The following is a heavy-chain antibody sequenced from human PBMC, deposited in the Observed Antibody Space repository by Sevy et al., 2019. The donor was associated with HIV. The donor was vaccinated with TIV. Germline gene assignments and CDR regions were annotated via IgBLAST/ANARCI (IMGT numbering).Heavy chain of an antibody. CDR1: GFSFTTYG. CDR3: AKDWALDIVIVPSGMPAN. CDR2: ISYDGSKR. Sequence: GGSLRLSCAASGFSFTTYGMHWVRQAPGKGLEWVAVISYDGSKRYYSDSVKGRFTIYRDNSKNTLYLQMNSLRAEDTAVYYCAKDWALDIVIVPSGMPANWGQGTLVTVSS. V-gene: IGHV3-30*18. J-gene: IGHJ4*02. D-gene: IGHD2-2*01.